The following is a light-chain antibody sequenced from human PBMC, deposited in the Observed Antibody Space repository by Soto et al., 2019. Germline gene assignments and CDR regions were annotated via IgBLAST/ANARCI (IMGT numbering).Light chain of an antibody. CDR2: GAS. CDR1: QSVSNN. J-gene: IGKJ3*01. V-gene: IGKV3-15*01. CDR3: QQYNNWPPFT. Sequence: EIVMTQSPATLSVSPGERATLSCRASQSVSNNLARYQQKPGQAPRLLIYGASTRATGIPASFSGSGSGTEFTLTISNLQSEDFAVYYCQQYNNWPPFTFGPGTKVDIK.